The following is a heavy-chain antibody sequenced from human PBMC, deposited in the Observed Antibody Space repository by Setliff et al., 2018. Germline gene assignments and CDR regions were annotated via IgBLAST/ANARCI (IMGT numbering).Heavy chain of an antibody. CDR1: GFFTFSSYS. Sequence: TGGSLRLSCAASGFFTFSSYSMNWVRQAPGKGLEWVSSISSSSSYIYYADSVKGRFTISRDNAKNSLYLQMNSLRAEDTAVYYCARDGGEYWGQGTLVTVSS. CDR2: ISSSSSYI. V-gene: IGHV3-21*01. D-gene: IGHD3-16*01. CDR3: ARDGGEY. J-gene: IGHJ4*02.